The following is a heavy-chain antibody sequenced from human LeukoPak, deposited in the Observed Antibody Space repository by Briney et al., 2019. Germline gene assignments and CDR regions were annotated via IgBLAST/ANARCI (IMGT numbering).Heavy chain of an antibody. V-gene: IGHV3-30-3*01. D-gene: IGHD4-17*01. CDR2: IASDGSHT. Sequence: GRSLRLSCAASGFTFSTYFMHWVRQAPGKGLEWVADIASDGSHTFYVESVKGRFTISRDNSKNTLYLQMNSLRAEDTAVYFCARDDGGSVTTTDFEYWGQGTLVTVSS. J-gene: IGHJ4*02. CDR3: ARDDGGSVTTTDFEY. CDR1: GFTFSTYF.